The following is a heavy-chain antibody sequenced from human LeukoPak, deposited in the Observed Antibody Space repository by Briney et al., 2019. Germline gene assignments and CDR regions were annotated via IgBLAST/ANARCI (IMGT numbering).Heavy chain of an antibody. D-gene: IGHD1-26*01. CDR3: ASQSWESGDFDY. V-gene: IGHV4-59*08. J-gene: IGHJ4*01. Sequence: LETLCLTCTVSGGSISSYYWSWIRQPPGKGLEWIGYIYYSGSTNYNPSLKSRVTISVDTSKNQFSLKLSSVTAADTAVYYCASQSWESGDFDYCGDRNLVTVSS. CDR2: IYYSGST. CDR1: GGSISSYY.